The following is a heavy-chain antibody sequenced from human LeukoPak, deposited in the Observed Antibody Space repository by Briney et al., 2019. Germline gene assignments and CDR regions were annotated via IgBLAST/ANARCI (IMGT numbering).Heavy chain of an antibody. CDR1: GGSISSSSFY. CDR3: ARHPGRLFDY. J-gene: IGHJ4*02. Sequence: SETLSLTCTVSGGSISSSSFYWGWIRQPPGKGLEWIGSIYYSGNTYYNPSLKSRVSISVDTSKNQFSLKLSSVTAADTAVYYCARHPGRLFDYCGQGTLVTVSS. V-gene: IGHV4-39*01. CDR2: IYYSGNT.